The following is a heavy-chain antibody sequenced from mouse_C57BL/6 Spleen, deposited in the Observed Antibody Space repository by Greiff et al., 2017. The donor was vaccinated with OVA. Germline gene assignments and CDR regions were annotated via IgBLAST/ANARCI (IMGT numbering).Heavy chain of an antibody. V-gene: IGHV1-61*01. J-gene: IGHJ2*01. CDR2: IYPSDSET. D-gene: IGHD3-3*01. CDR3: ARGGDSSDY. CDR1: GYTFTSYW. Sequence: VQLQQPGAELVRPGSSVKLSCKASGYTFTSYWMDWVKQRPGQGLEWIGNIYPSDSETHYNQKFKDKATLTVDKSSSTAYMQLSSLTSEDSAVYYSARGGDSSDYWGQGTTLTVSS.